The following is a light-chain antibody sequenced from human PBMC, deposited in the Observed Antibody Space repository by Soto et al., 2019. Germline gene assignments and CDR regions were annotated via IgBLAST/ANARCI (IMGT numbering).Light chain of an antibody. J-gene: IGKJ1*01. CDR2: AAS. V-gene: IGKV1-6*01. CDR3: QQSYSTTWT. CDR1: QAIRTA. Sequence: AIQLTQSPSSLSASVGDRVTITCRASQAIRTALGWYQQRPGKAPKLLIYAASTLQGGVPPRFSGSGSGTDFTLTISSLQPEDFATYSCQQSYSTTWTFGQGTKVDIK.